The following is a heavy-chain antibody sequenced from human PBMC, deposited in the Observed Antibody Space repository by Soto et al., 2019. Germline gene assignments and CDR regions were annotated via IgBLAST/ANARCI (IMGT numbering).Heavy chain of an antibody. J-gene: IGHJ6*02. CDR3: ARDKEVILTNYCMDV. V-gene: IGHV3-74*01. Sequence: GGSLRLSCTAPRFTFGSYWMHWVRQAPGKGLVWVSDINVDGTETWYADSVKGRFTISRDNDKKTLYLHMTGLRVDDTGVYYCARDKEVILTNYCMDVWGQGTRVTVSS. CDR2: INVDGTET. CDR1: RFTFGSYW.